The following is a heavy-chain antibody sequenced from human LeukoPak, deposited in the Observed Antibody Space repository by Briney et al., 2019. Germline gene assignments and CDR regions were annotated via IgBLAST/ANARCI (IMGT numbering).Heavy chain of an antibody. CDR1: GFTFSSYA. CDR3: ARPRSDWYFDY. Sequence: GGSLRLSCAASGFTFSSYAMSWIRQAPGKGLEWVSYISGSGSSIYYADSVKGRFTISRDNAKNSLYLQMNSLRAEDTAVYYCARPRSDWYFDYWGQGTLVTVSS. V-gene: IGHV3-11*04. D-gene: IGHD6-19*01. J-gene: IGHJ4*02. CDR2: ISGSGSSI.